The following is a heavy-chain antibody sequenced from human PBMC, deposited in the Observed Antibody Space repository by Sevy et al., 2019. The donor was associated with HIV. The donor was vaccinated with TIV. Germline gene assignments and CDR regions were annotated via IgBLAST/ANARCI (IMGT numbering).Heavy chain of an antibody. D-gene: IGHD3-16*01. CDR2: IRGDGTTT. V-gene: IGHV3-74*01. Sequence: GGSLRLSCAASGFTFSNYWMHWVRQVPGKGPTWVSNIRGDGTTTVYADSVKGRFTISRDNAKNTLYLQMNNLRAEVTATYYCARYAYDSNFDYWGQGTLVTVSS. CDR3: ARYAYDSNFDY. CDR1: GFTFSNYW. J-gene: IGHJ4*02.